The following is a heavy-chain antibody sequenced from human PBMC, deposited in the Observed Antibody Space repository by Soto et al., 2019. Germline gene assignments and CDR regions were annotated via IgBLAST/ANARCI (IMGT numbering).Heavy chain of an antibody. D-gene: IGHD3-10*01. CDR2: ISYDGSNT. V-gene: IGHV3-30*03. J-gene: IGHJ4*02. Sequence: GGSLRLSCAASGFTFSSYGMHWVRQAPGKGLEWVAIISYDGSNTYYADSIRGRFTIFRDSPRNTVYLQMNRLTVEDTSVYHCARALGGSGPFLVRGGEYFDQWGQGTLVTVPS. CDR1: GFTFSSYG. CDR3: ARALGGSGPFLVRGGEYFDQ.